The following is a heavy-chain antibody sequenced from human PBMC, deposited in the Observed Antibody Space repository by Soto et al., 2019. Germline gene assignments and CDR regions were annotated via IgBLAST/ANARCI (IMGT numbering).Heavy chain of an antibody. J-gene: IGHJ6*02. CDR1: GATFSSYA. Sequence: QVQLVQSGAEVKKPGSSVKVSCKASGATFSSYAISWVRQAPGQGLEWMGVIIPMYDTTKYAQKFQGRVTITADEYTDTSYMELSSLGSEDTALYYCARHDVWSGQHTGPKRPGDHYYYYGMDVWGQGTTVTVSS. V-gene: IGHV1-69*12. CDR3: ARHDVWSGQHTGPKRPGDHYYYYGMDV. CDR2: IIPMYDTT. D-gene: IGHD3-3*01.